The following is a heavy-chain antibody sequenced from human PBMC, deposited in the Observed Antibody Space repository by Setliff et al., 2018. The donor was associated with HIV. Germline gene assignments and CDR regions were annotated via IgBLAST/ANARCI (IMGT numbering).Heavy chain of an antibody. J-gene: IGHJ6*03. CDR2: MNQNGGDK. CDR3: ARDGTTFLAAMDV. CDR1: GFTFNTYW. Sequence: GGSLRLSCAASGFTFNTYWMTWVRQAPGKGLEWVANMNQNGGDKNYVGSVRGRFTISRDNAKSSLYLQMNSLRAEDTAVYYCARDGTTFLAAMDVWGKGTTVTVSS. V-gene: IGHV3-7*03. D-gene: IGHD3-3*02.